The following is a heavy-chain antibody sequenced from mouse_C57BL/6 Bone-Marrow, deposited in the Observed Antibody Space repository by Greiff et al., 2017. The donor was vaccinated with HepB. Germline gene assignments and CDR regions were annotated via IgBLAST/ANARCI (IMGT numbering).Heavy chain of an antibody. CDR1: GYTFTSYW. Sequence: QVQLQQPGAELVKPGASVKLSCKASGYTFTSYWMHWVKQRPGQGLEWIGMIHPNSGSTNYNEKFKSKATLTVAKSSSTAYMQLSSLTSVDSAVCYCASPGSGVDYWGPGTTLTVSS. J-gene: IGHJ2*01. CDR3: ASPGSGVDY. V-gene: IGHV1-64*01. CDR2: IHPNSGST.